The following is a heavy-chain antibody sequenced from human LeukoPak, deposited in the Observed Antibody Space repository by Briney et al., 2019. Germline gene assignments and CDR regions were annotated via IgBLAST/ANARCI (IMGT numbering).Heavy chain of an antibody. J-gene: IGHJ4*02. D-gene: IGHD3-9*01. Sequence: SETLSPTCTVSGGSISSSSYYWGWIRQPPGKGLEWIGSIYYSGSTYYNSSLESRVTISVDTSKNHFSLKLNSVTAADTAVYYCARATGWGILTGYYRTFDYWGQGTLVTVSS. CDR3: ARATGWGILTGYYRTFDY. CDR1: GGSISSSSYY. CDR2: IYYSGST. V-gene: IGHV4-39*07.